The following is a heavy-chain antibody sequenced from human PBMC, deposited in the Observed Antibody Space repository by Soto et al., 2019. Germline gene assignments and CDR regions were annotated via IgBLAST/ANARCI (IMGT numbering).Heavy chain of an antibody. D-gene: IGHD5-12*01. CDR2: SIPIFGTA. V-gene: IGHV1-69*01. Sequence: QVQLVQSGAEVKKPASSVKVSCKASGGTFNNYPITWVRQAPGEGLEWMGGSIPIFGTANYAQNFQGRVTISVDESTSTAYMELSSLRSEDTAVYYCARGRGYSGDDHYYSFDMDGWGQGTTVTVSS. CDR1: GGTFNNYP. CDR3: ARGRGYSGDDHYYSFDMDG. J-gene: IGHJ6*02.